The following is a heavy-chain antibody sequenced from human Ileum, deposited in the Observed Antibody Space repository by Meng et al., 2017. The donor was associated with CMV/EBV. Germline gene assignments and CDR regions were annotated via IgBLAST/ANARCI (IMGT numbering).Heavy chain of an antibody. V-gene: IGHV2-5*01. Sequence: SAFSGFSPRTSGVGVGWIRQPPGKALEWLALLYWNDDKRFSPSVKSRLTVARDASKNLVVLTMTNMEPVDTATYYCAHRRLGTYTYWGQGTLVTVSS. J-gene: IGHJ4*02. CDR1: GFSPRTSGVG. CDR3: AHRRLGTYTY. D-gene: IGHD4-11*01. CDR2: LYWNDDK.